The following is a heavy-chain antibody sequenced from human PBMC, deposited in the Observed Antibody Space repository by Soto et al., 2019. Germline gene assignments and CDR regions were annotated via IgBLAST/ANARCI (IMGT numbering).Heavy chain of an antibody. CDR1: GYSISSGYY. CDR2: IYSSGST. J-gene: IGHJ5*02. Sequence: PSETLSLTCDVSGYSISSGYYWIWIRQPPGKGLEWIGYIYSSGSTNYNPSLKSRVTISVDTSKNQFSLKLTSVTAADTAVYYCARVAAGSAGWFDPWGQGTLVTVSS. D-gene: IGHD3-10*01. V-gene: IGHV4-61*01. CDR3: ARVAAGSAGWFDP.